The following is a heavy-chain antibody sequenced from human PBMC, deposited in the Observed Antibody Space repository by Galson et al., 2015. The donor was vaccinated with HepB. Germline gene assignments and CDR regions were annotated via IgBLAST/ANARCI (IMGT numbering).Heavy chain of an antibody. D-gene: IGHD3-3*01. CDR2: ISYDGSNK. CDR1: GFTFSSYA. Sequence: SLRLSCAASGFTFSSYAMHWVRQAPGKGLEWVAVISYDGSNKYYADSVKGRFTISRDNSKNTLYLQMNSLRAEDTAVYYCARDSTPFWSGRPYYFDYWGQGTLVTVSS. J-gene: IGHJ4*02. V-gene: IGHV3-30-3*01. CDR3: ARDSTPFWSGRPYYFDY.